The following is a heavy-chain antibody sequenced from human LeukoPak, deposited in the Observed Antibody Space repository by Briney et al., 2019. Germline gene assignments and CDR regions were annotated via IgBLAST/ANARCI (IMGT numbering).Heavy chain of an antibody. V-gene: IGHV4-4*07. J-gene: IGHJ4*02. Sequence: PSETLSLTCTVSGGSISSYYWSWIRQPAGKGLEWIGRIYTSGSTNYNPSLKSRVTISVDTSKNQFSLKLSSVTAADTAVYYCARGILYYDILTGYLLYYFDYWGQGTLVTVSS. CDR2: IYTSGST. CDR1: GGSISSYY. D-gene: IGHD3-9*01. CDR3: ARGILYYDILTGYLLYYFDY.